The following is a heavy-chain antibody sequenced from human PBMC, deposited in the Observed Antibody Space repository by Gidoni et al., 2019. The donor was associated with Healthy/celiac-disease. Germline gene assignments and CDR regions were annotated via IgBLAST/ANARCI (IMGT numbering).Heavy chain of an antibody. Sequence: EVQLVESGGGLVKPGGSLRLSCAASGFTFSNAWMSWVRQAPGKGLEWVGRIKSKTDGGTTDYAAPMKGRFTISRDDSKNTLYLQMNSLKTEDTAVYYCSRDGGASYDFWSGYYTGIDYWGQGTLVTVSS. D-gene: IGHD3-3*01. J-gene: IGHJ4*02. CDR1: GFTFSNAW. CDR2: IKSKTDGGTT. CDR3: SRDGGASYDFWSGYYTGIDY. V-gene: IGHV3-15*01.